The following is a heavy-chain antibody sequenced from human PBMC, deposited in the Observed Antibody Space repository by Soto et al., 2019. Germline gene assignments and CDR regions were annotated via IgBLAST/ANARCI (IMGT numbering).Heavy chain of an antibody. J-gene: IGHJ6*02. CDR1: GYTFTSYY. V-gene: IGHV1-46*01. CDR2: INPSGGST. D-gene: IGHD1-26*01. CDR3: ARVRGAEDTTYYYYGMDV. Sequence: ASVKVSCKASGYTFTSYYMHWVRQAPGQGLEWMGIINPSGGSTSYAQKFQGRVTMTRDTSTSTVYMELSSLRSEDTAVYYCARVRGAEDTTYYYYGMDVWGQGTTVTVSS.